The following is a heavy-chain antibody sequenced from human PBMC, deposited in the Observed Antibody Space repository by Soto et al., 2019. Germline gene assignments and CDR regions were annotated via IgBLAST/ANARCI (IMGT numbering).Heavy chain of an antibody. CDR1: GVSISNNS. CDR2: IYYNGNT. CDR3: TRANWYSEY. Sequence: QVQLQESGPGLVKPSETLSLTCTVSGVSISNNSWSWIRQPPVKGLEWIGYIYYNGNTNYNPSLKSRVTVSVDTSRNQISLKLTTVTAADTAVYYCTRANWYSEYWGQGTLVTVSS. J-gene: IGHJ4*02. V-gene: IGHV4-59*01. D-gene: IGHD7-27*01.